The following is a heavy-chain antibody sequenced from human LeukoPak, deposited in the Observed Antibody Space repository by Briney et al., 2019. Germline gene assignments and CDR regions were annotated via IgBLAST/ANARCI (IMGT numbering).Heavy chain of an antibody. Sequence: SETLSLTCTVSGGPISSYYWSWIRQPPGKGLEWIGYIYYSGSTNYNPSLKSRVTISVDTSKNQFSLKLSSVTAADTAVYYCAIGDPSIAARYDAFDIWGQGTMVTVSS. D-gene: IGHD6-6*01. CDR1: GGPISSYY. V-gene: IGHV4-59*08. CDR2: IYYSGST. J-gene: IGHJ3*02. CDR3: AIGDPSIAARYDAFDI.